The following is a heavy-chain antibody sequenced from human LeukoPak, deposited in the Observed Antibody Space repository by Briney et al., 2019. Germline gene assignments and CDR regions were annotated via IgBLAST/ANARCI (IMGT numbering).Heavy chain of an antibody. D-gene: IGHD6-13*01. CDR2: TYYRSQRYN. V-gene: IGHV6-1*01. J-gene: IGHJ4*02. CDR3: ARDDMVAAAGTHNPNFDY. CDR1: GDSVSINSAA. Sequence: SQTLSLTCALSGDSVSINSAAWNWIRQSPSRGLEWLGRTYYRSQRYNDYAVSVKSRITISPDTSKKQFSLQLSSVTPEDTAVYYCARDDMVAAAGTHNPNFDYWGQGTLVTVSS.